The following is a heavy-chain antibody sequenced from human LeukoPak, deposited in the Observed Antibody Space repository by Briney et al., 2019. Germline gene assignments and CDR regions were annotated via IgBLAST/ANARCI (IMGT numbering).Heavy chain of an antibody. CDR2: IYHSGST. CDR3: ARDRILIAAAGPIFPNWFDP. CDR1: GYSISSGYY. D-gene: IGHD6-13*01. Sequence: SETLSLTCTVSGYSISSGYYWGWIRQPPGKGLEWIGSIYHSGSTYYNPSLKSRVTISVDTSKNQFSLKLSSVTAADTAVYYCARDRILIAAAGPIFPNWFDPWGQGTLVTVSS. J-gene: IGHJ5*02. V-gene: IGHV4-38-2*02.